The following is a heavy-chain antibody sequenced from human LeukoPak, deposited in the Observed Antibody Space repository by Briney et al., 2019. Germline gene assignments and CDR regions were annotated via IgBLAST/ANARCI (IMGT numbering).Heavy chain of an antibody. V-gene: IGHV4-34*01. J-gene: IGHJ4*02. CDR1: GGSFSGYY. CDR3: ARGNGVYVWGSYRYDY. Sequence: PSETLSLTGAVYGGSFSGYYWSWIRQPPGKGLEWIGEINHSGSTNYNPSLKSRVTISVDTSKNQFSLKLSSVTAADTAVYYCARGNGVYVWGSYRYDYWGQGTLVTVSS. CDR2: INHSGST. D-gene: IGHD3-16*02.